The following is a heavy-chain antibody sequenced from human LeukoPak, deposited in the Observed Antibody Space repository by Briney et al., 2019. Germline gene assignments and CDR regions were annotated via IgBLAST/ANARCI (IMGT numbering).Heavy chain of an antibody. V-gene: IGHV4-34*01. Sequence: SETLSLTCAVYGGSFSGYYWSWIRQPPGKGLEWIGEINHSGSTNYNPSLKSRVTISVDTSKNQFSLKLSSVTAADTAVYYCARVKQLVPNYYYGMDVWGQGTTVIVSS. CDR3: ARVKQLVPNYYYGMDV. CDR1: GGSFSGYY. J-gene: IGHJ6*02. D-gene: IGHD6-6*01. CDR2: INHSGST.